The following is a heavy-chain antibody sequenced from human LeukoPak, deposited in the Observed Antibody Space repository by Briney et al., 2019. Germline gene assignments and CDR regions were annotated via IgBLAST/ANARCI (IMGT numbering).Heavy chain of an antibody. D-gene: IGHD4-17*01. CDR2: ISYDGSNK. J-gene: IGHJ6*03. CDR3: ARDMKHRDYGDYGGYYYYMDV. CDR1: GFTFSSYA. V-gene: IGHV3-30*04. Sequence: PGGSLRLSCAASGFTFSSYAMHWVRQAPGKGLEWVAVISYDGSNKYYADSVKGRFTISRDNSKNTLYLQMNSLGAEDTAVYYCARDMKHRDYGDYGGYYYYMDVWGKGTTVTVSS.